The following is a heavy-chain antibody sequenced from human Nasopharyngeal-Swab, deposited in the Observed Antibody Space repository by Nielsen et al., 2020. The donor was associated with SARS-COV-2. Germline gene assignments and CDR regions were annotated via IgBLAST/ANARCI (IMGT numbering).Heavy chain of an antibody. Sequence: GGSLRLSCAGSAFTFSHYAMSWVRQAPGKGLEWVSAISGSGDNTYYADSVKGRFTISRDNPKNTLYLQMNSLRAEDTAVYCCAKPHLRYYDWLLFDYWGQGTLVTVSS. V-gene: IGHV3-23*01. CDR1: AFTFSHYA. CDR2: ISGSGDNT. D-gene: IGHD3-9*01. CDR3: AKPHLRYYDWLLFDY. J-gene: IGHJ4*02.